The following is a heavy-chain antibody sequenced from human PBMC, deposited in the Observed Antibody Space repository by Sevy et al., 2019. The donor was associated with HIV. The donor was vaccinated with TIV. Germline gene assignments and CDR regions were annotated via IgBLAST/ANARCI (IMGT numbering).Heavy chain of an antibody. V-gene: IGHV3-30*04. J-gene: IGHJ4*02. D-gene: IGHD6-19*01. CDR3: AREDIRVAGIGYYFHS. Sequence: GGSLRLSCAASGFTFSDYRMHWVRQAPGKGLEWVAVISYDGRNNKYNADSVKGRFTISRDNSKNTVYLKMNSLIAEDTAVYYCAREDIRVAGIGYYFHSWGQGTLVTVSS. CDR1: GFTFSDYR. CDR2: ISYDGRNNK.